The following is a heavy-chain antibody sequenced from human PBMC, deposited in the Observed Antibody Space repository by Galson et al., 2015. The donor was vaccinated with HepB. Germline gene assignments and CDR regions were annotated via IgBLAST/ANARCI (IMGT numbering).Heavy chain of an antibody. D-gene: IGHD4-17*01. CDR2: ISYDGSNK. Sequence: SLRLSCAASGFTFSGYAMHWVRQAPGKGLEWVAAISYDGSNKYYADSVKARFRISRDNSKNTLYLQMNSLRAEDTALYYCAREGGWTTMNTAELYYWGQGTLVTVSS. J-gene: IGHJ4*02. CDR1: GFTFSGYA. V-gene: IGHV3-30-3*01. CDR3: AREGGWTTMNTAELYY.